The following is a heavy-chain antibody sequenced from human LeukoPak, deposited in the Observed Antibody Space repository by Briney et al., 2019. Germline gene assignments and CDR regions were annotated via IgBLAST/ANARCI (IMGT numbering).Heavy chain of an antibody. J-gene: IGHJ2*01. V-gene: IGHV1-18*01. CDR3: ARDNTWYFDL. D-gene: IGHD2/OR15-2a*01. CDR2: TSPYNGNT. Sequence: ASVKFSCTASGYTFSSYAISWVRQAPGQGLEWMGWTSPYNGNTNSAQRFQGRVTMTTDTSTSAAYMELRSLRSDDTAVYYCARDNTWYFDLWGRGTLVTVSS. CDR1: GYTFSSYA.